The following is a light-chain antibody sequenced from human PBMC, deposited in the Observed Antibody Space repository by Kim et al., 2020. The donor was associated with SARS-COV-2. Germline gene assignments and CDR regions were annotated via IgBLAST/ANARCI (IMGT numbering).Light chain of an antibody. CDR1: SLRSYY. Sequence: SSELTQDPAVSVALGQTVRITCQGDSLRSYYASWYQQKPGQAPVLVIFGKNNRPSGIPDRFSGSSSGNTASLTTTGAQAEDEADYYCDSRDISGDHRVFG. CDR3: DSRDISGDHRV. CDR2: GKN. J-gene: IGLJ2*01. V-gene: IGLV3-19*01.